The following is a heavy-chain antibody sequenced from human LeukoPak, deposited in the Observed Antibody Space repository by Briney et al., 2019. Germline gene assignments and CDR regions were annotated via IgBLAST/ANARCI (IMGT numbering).Heavy chain of an antibody. J-gene: IGHJ6*04. CDR1: GYSISSGYY. CDR2: IYHSGST. D-gene: IGHD2-2*01. CDR3: ASVFCSTTSCYPSYYYYGMDV. Sequence: SETLSLTCAVSGYSISSGYYWGWIRQPPGKGLEWIGSIYHSGSTYYTPSLTSRVTISVDTSKNQFSLKLSSVTAADTAVYYCASVFCSTTSCYPSYYYYGMDVWGKGTTVTVSS. V-gene: IGHV4-38-2*01.